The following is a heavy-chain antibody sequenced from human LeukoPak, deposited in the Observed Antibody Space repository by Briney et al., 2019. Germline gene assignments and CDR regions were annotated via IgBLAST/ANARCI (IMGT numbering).Heavy chain of an antibody. V-gene: IGHV1-46*01. CDR1: GYTFTTYY. CDR3: ASKDSSGWYEEA. D-gene: IGHD6-19*01. Sequence: ASVKVSCKASGYTFTTYYMHWVRQAPGQGLEWMGVINPSGGRTSYAQKFQGRVTMTRDTSTSTVYMELSSLRSEDTTMYYCASKDSSGWYEEAWGQGTLVTVSS. J-gene: IGHJ5*02. CDR2: INPSGGRT.